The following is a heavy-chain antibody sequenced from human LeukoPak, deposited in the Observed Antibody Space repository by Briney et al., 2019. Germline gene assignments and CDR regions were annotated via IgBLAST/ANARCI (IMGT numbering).Heavy chain of an antibody. J-gene: IGHJ5*02. D-gene: IGHD3-3*02. Sequence: SETLSLTCTVSGGSIRSYFWSWIRQPPGKGLEWIGCTYYSGSTDSNPSLKSRVTISVDTSKNQFSLKLISVTAADTAVYYCARGSIWFDPWGQGTLVTVSS. CDR3: ARGSIWFDP. CDR2: TYYSGST. CDR1: GGSIRSYF. V-gene: IGHV4-59*01.